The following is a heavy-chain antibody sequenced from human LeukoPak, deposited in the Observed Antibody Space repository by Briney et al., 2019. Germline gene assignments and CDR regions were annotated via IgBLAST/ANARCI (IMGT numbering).Heavy chain of an antibody. V-gene: IGHV1-2*02. CDR2: INPNSGGT. CDR3: ARAGDYGDYSGYFQH. CDR1: GYTFTGDY. Sequence: ASVKVSCKASGYTFTGDYMHWVRQAPGQGLEWMGWINPNSGGTNYAQKFQGRVTMTRDTSISTAYMELSRLRSDDTAVYYCARAGDYGDYSGYFQHWGQGTLVTVSS. D-gene: IGHD4-17*01. J-gene: IGHJ1*01.